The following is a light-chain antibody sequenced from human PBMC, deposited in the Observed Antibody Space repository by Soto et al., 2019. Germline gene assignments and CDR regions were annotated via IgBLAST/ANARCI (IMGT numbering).Light chain of an antibody. CDR3: CSYAGTFTPVV. J-gene: IGLJ2*01. V-gene: IGLV2-11*01. CDR2: DVT. CDR1: SSDVGSSNF. Sequence: QSVLTQPRSVSGSPGQSVAIYCTGTSSDVGSSNFVSWYQQHPGKAPKLMIYDVTARPSGVPDRFSASKSGNTASLTISGLQAEDEADYYCCSYAGTFTPVVFGGGTKVTVL.